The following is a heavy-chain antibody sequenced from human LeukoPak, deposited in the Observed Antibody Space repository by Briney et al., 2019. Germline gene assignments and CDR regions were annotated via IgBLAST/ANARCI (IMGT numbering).Heavy chain of an antibody. CDR3: AGDDGGNYRNDAFDI. V-gene: IGHV4-59*01. J-gene: IGHJ3*02. CDR1: GDSITNDY. Sequence: PESLSLSCTVSGDSITNDYWSWVRQSPGKGLEWMGYIYNSGSNNYNPHLRRGVIISVDTSKNQFSLKVNSETATDTAVYYCAGDDGGNYRNDAFDIWGQGTMVTVFS. D-gene: IGHD4-23*01. CDR2: IYNSGSN.